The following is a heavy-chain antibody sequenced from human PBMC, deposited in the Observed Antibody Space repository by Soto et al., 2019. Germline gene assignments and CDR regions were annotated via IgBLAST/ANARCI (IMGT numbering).Heavy chain of an antibody. CDR3: ASSYGSGYRAFDY. CDR2: VNPIVRMS. J-gene: IGHJ4*02. V-gene: IGHV1-69*02. D-gene: IGHD3-10*01. CDR1: GDTFNFYS. Sequence: QVQLVQSGAEVKRPGSSVKVSCKASGDTFNFYSINWVRQAPGLGLEWMGRVNPIVRMSNYAQKFQGRVTMTSDKSSVTACMELSSLRSEDTAIYYCASSYGSGYRAFDYWGQGALVTVSS.